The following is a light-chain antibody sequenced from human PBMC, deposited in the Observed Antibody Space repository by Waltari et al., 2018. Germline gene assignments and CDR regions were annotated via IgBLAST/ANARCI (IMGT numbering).Light chain of an antibody. Sequence: QSALTQPASVSGSPGQSITISCIGTSTALGPYSSVSWYQQHPGKAPTLLIFDVFERPSGVSDRFSGSKSGNTASLTISGLQAEDEAEYFCSSYKTDRTVVFGGGTKVTVL. CDR3: SSYKTDRTVV. CDR2: DVF. CDR1: STALGPYSS. V-gene: IGLV2-14*01. J-gene: IGLJ2*01.